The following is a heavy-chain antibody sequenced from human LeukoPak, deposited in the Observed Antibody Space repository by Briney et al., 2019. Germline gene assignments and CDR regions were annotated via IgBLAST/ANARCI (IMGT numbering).Heavy chain of an antibody. Sequence: PGGSLRLSCAASGFTFSTYDMHWVRQPTGEGLQWVSGIGKGGDTYYLGSVKGRFTISRDNSKNTLYLQMNSLRAEDSALYFCARDRRYCGGGSCYFDYFFDYWGQGTLVTVSS. D-gene: IGHD2-15*01. CDR2: IGKGGDT. CDR1: GFTFSTYD. V-gene: IGHV3-13*04. J-gene: IGHJ4*02. CDR3: ARDRRYCGGGSCYFDYFFDY.